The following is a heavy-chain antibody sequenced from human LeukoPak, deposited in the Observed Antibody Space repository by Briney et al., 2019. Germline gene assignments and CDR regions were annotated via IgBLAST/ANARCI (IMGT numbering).Heavy chain of an antibody. D-gene: IGHD4-17*01. J-gene: IGHJ6*03. CDR3: AKGAYGDYHYYYYMDV. CDR2: ISGSGGST. Sequence: GGTLRLSCAASGFTFSSYGMSWVRQAPGKGLEWVSGISGSGGSTYYAGSVKGRFTISRDNSKNTLHLQMNSLRAEDTAVYYCAKGAYGDYHYYYYMDVWGKGTTVTISS. CDR1: GFTFSSYG. V-gene: IGHV3-23*01.